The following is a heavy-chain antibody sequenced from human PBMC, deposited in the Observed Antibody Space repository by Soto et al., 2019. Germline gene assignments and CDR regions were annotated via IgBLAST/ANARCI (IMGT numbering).Heavy chain of an antibody. CDR3: ARVSGIYYYGMDV. CDR1: GGSISSSSYY. D-gene: IGHD3-10*01. Sequence: SETLSLTCTVSGGSISSSSYYWGWIRQPPGKGLEWIGEINHSGSTNYNPSLKSRVTISVDTSKNQFSLKLSSVTAADTAVYYCARVSGIYYYGMDVWGQGTTVTVS. J-gene: IGHJ6*02. CDR2: INHSGST. V-gene: IGHV4-39*07.